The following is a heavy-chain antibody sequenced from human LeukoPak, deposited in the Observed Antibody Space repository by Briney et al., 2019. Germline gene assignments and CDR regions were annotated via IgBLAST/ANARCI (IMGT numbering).Heavy chain of an antibody. V-gene: IGHV3-23*01. Sequence: GGSLRLSCAVSGFTFSSYAMSWVRQAPGKGLEYVSGISGGGVTTYYADSVKGRFTVSRDNSKNTLYLQMHSLRAEDTAVYYCARDLAASYYDILTGYYYYGMDVWGQGTTVTVSS. D-gene: IGHD3-9*01. J-gene: IGHJ6*02. CDR2: ISGGGVTT. CDR3: ARDLAASYYDILTGYYYYGMDV. CDR1: GFTFSSYA.